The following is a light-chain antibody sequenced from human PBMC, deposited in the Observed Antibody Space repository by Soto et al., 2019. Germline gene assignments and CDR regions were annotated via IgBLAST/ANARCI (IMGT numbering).Light chain of an antibody. J-gene: IGKJ3*01. CDR2: DAS. V-gene: IGKV3-11*01. Sequence: EIVLTQSPATLSLSLGXRATLSCRASQSIGSYLAWYQHKLGQPPRLLIYDASNRATGIPVRFSGSGSGTDFTLTISSLEPEDFAVYYCQQRSTWPPFSFGPGTKGDIK. CDR3: QQRSTWPPFS. CDR1: QSIGSY.